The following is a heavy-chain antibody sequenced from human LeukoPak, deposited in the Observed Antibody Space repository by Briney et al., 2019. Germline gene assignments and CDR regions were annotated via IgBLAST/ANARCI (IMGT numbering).Heavy chain of an antibody. CDR2: ISSDGSST. V-gene: IGHV3-74*01. J-gene: IGHJ4*02. CDR1: GFTFSSYW. Sequence: GGSLRLSCAASGFTFSSYWMSWVRQAPGKGLEWVSRISSDGSSTTYADSVKGRFTISRDNAKNTLYLQLNSLRAEDTAVYYCARAYYYSSSGDDYWGQGTLVTVSS. CDR3: ARAYYYSSSGDDY. D-gene: IGHD3-22*01.